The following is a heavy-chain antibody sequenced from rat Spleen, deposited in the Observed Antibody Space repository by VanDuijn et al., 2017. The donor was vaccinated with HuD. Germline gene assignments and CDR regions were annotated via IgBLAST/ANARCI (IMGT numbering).Heavy chain of an antibody. CDR1: GFTFSDYA. Sequence: EVQLVESGGGLVQPGNSLKLSCAASGFTFSDYAMAWVRQSPKKGLEWVATIIYDGSSTDYRDSVKGRFTISRDNAKSTLYLQMDSLRSEDTAPYYCATHQGMVVITPFDYWGQGVMVTVSS. J-gene: IGHJ2*01. D-gene: IGHD1-12*02. CDR3: ATHQGMVVITPFDY. CDR2: IIYDGSST. V-gene: IGHV5S10*01.